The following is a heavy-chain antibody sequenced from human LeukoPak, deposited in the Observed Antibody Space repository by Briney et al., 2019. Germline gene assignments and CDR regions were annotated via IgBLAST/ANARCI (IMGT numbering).Heavy chain of an antibody. Sequence: PSETLSLTCAVYGGSFSGYYWSWIRQPPGKGLEWIGEINHSGSTNYNPSLKSRVTISVDTSKNQFSLKLSSVTAADTAVYYCARDDKQSDAFDIWGQGTMVTVSS. CDR3: ARDDKQSDAFDI. D-gene: IGHD3-9*01. CDR1: GGSFSGYY. J-gene: IGHJ3*02. V-gene: IGHV4-34*01. CDR2: INHSGST.